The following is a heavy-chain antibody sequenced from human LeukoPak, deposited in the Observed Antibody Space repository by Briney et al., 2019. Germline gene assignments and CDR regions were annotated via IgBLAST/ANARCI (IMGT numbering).Heavy chain of an antibody. V-gene: IGHV3-21*01. CDR2: ISSSSSYI. J-gene: IGHJ6*02. D-gene: IGHD4-11*01. CDR3: ARDMIPTTDYYYGMDV. CDR1: GFTFSSYS. Sequence: PGGSLRLSCAASGFTFSSYSMNWVRQAPGKGLEWVSSISSSSSYIYYADSVKGRFTISRDNAKSSLYLQMNSLRAEDTAVYYCARDMIPTTDYYYGMDVWGQGTTVTVSS.